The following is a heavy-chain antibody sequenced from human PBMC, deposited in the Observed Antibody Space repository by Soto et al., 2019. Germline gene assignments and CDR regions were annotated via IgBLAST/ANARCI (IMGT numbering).Heavy chain of an antibody. CDR1: GGSFSGYY. Sequence: QVQLQQWGAGLLKPSETLSLTCAVYGGSFSGYYWSWIRQPPGKGLERIGAINHSGSTNYKPSLMSRVTISEDTSKNQFSLKLSSVTAADTAVYYCARGFRSRQKIVVVAFDIWGQGTMVTVSS. V-gene: IGHV4-34*01. D-gene: IGHD2-15*01. CDR3: ARGFRSRQKIVVVAFDI. CDR2: INHSGST. J-gene: IGHJ3*02.